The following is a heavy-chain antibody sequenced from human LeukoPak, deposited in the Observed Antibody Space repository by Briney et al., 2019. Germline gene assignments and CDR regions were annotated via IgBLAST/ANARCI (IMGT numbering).Heavy chain of an antibody. V-gene: IGHV3-30*02. CDR1: GFTFSSYG. D-gene: IGHD4-23*01. CDR2: IRYDGSNK. J-gene: IGHJ4*02. Sequence: PGGSLTLSCAASGFTFSSYGMHWVRQAPGKGLEWVAFIRYDGSNKYYADSVKGRFTISRDNSKNTLYLQMNSLRAEDTAVYYCAKTLSSDGGSDYWGQGTLVTVSS. CDR3: AKTLSSDGGSDY.